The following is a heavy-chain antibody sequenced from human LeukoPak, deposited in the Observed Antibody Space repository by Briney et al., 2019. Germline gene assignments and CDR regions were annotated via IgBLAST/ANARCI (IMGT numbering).Heavy chain of an antibody. V-gene: IGHV4-59*01. CDR1: GGSISSYY. CDR3: AREANNWGSSRAFDI. Sequence: PPETLSLTCTVSGGSISSYYWSWIRQPPGRGLEWIGYIYYSGSTNYNPSLKSRVTISVDTSKNQFFLKLSSVTAADTAVYYCAREANNWGSSRAFDIWGQGTMVTVSS. J-gene: IGHJ3*02. D-gene: IGHD7-27*01. CDR2: IYYSGST.